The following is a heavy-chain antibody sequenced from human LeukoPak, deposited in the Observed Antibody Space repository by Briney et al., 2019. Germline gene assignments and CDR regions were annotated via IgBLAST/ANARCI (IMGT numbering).Heavy chain of an antibody. CDR3: ARSVSNYGHDGFDI. D-gene: IGHD3-10*01. CDR1: GYTFTNYG. J-gene: IGHJ3*02. CDR2: ISAYNGNA. Sequence: GASVKVSCKASGYTFTNYGITWVRQAPGQGLEWMGWISAYNGNANYAQKLQVRVTMTTDTSTSTAYMELRSLRSDDTAVYYCARSVSNYGHDGFDIWGQGTMVTVSS. V-gene: IGHV1-18*01.